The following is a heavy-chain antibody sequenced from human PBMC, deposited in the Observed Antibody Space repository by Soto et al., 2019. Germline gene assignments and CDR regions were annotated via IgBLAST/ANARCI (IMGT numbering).Heavy chain of an antibody. J-gene: IGHJ4*02. CDR2: IYYSGST. Sequence: QVQLQESGPGLVKPSQTLSLTCTVSGGSISSGGYYWSWIRQHPGKGLEWIGYIYYSGSTYYNPSPKLPSTISVDTSKHQFPLQLSSVTAADTAVYYCARPGRYGDYELDFDYWGQGTLVTVSS. D-gene: IGHD4-17*01. CDR3: ARPGRYGDYELDFDY. V-gene: IGHV4-31*01. CDR1: GGSISSGGYY.